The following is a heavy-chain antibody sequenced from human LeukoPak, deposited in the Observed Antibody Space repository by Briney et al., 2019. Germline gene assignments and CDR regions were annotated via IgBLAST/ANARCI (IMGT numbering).Heavy chain of an antibody. CDR3: AKDRTVGASYWYFDL. CDR1: GFTFSIYW. J-gene: IGHJ2*01. D-gene: IGHD1-26*01. CDR2: IKQDGSEK. V-gene: IGHV3-7*03. Sequence: PGGSLRLSCAASGFTFSIYWMSWDRQAPGKGLEWVANIKQDGSEKYYVDSVKGRFTISRDSSKNTLFLHMNTLRAEDTAIYYCAKDRTVGASYWYFDLWGRGTLVTVSS.